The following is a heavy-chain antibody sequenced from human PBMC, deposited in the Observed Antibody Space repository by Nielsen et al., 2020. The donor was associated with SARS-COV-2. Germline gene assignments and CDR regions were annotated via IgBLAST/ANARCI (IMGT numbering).Heavy chain of an antibody. CDR3: ARDPVADDYYYYYGMDV. Sequence: WIRQSPSRGLEWLGRTYYRSKWYNDYAVSVKSRITINPDTSKNQFSLQLNPVTPEDTAVYYCARDPVADDYYYYYGMDVWGQGTTVTVSS. D-gene: IGHD2-15*01. J-gene: IGHJ6*02. CDR2: TYYRSKWYN. V-gene: IGHV6-1*01.